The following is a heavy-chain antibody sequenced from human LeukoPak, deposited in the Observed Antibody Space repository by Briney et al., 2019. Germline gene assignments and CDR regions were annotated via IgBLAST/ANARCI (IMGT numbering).Heavy chain of an antibody. CDR1: GFTSSSYW. J-gene: IGHJ4*02. D-gene: IGHD6-13*01. Sequence: GGSLRLSCAASGFTSSSYWMSWVRQAPGKGLEWVANIKQDGSEKYYVDSVKGRFTISRDNAKNSLYLQMNSLRAEDTAVYYCARTLEAAADFDYWGQGTLVTVSS. CDR3: ARTLEAAADFDY. CDR2: IKQDGSEK. V-gene: IGHV3-7*03.